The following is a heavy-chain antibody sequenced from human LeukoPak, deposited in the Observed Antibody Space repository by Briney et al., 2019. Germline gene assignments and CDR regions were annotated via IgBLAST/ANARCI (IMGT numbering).Heavy chain of an antibody. J-gene: IGHJ4*02. CDR2: IWYDGSNK. Sequence: GGSLRLSCAASGFTFSSYGMHWVRQAPGKGLEWVEVIWYDGSNKYYADSVKGRFTISRDNSKNTLYLQMNSLRAEDTAVYYCARDPAAAGTDRGFDYWGQGTLVTVSS. V-gene: IGHV3-33*01. CDR1: GFTFSSYG. CDR3: ARDPAAAGTDRGFDY. D-gene: IGHD6-13*01.